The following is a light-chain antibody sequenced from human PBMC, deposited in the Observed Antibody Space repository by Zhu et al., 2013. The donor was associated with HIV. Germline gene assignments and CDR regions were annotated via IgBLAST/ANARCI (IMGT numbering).Light chain of an antibody. Sequence: EIVLTQSPGTLSLSPGERATLSCRASQSVRSYLAWYQQKVGQAPRLLIYDASNRATGIPARFSGSGSGTDFTLTISSLEPEDFAVYYCQQRSDWPPSLTFGRRD. V-gene: IGKV3-11*01. CDR1: QSVRSY. CDR2: DAS. CDR3: QQRSDWPPSLT. J-gene: IGKJ4*01.